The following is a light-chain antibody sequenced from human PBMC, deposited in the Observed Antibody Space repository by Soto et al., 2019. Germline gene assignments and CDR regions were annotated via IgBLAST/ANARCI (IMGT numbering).Light chain of an antibody. V-gene: IGKV1-27*01. CDR1: QGIGNY. J-gene: IGKJ3*01. Sequence: DIQMTQSPSSLSASVGDRVTITCRANQGIGNYLAWYQQKPGKVPKLLIYAASTLQSGVPSRFSGSGSGTYFTLTISSLQPEDVATYFCQKYTSAPFTFGPGTKVDIK. CDR2: AAS. CDR3: QKYTSAPFT.